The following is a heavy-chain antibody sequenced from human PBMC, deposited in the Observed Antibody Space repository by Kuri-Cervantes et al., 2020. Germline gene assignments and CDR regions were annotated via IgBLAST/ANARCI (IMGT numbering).Heavy chain of an antibody. CDR3: AKARTNWNDGFIFYFDY. J-gene: IGHJ4*02. CDR2: ISYDGSNK. V-gene: IGHV3-30*18. CDR1: GFTFSSYG. D-gene: IGHD1-1*01. Sequence: GGSLRLSCAASGFTFSSYGMHWVRQAPGKGLEWVAVISYDGSNKYYADSVKGRFTISRDNSKNTLYLQMNSLRAEDTALYYCAKARTNWNDGFIFYFDYWGQGTLVTVSS.